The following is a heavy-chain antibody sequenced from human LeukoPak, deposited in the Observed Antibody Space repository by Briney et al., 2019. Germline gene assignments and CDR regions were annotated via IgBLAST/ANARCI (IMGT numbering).Heavy chain of an antibody. J-gene: IGHJ3*02. Sequence: GGSLRLSCAASGFTFSSYWMHWVRQGPGKGLVWVSRIYSDGSRTTYADSVKGRFTISGDNAKNTLYLEMNSLRAEDTAVYYCARSGRGGALDIWGHGTMVTVSS. CDR3: ARSGRGGALDI. V-gene: IGHV3-74*01. CDR2: IYSDGSRT. CDR1: GFTFSSYW. D-gene: IGHD1-26*01.